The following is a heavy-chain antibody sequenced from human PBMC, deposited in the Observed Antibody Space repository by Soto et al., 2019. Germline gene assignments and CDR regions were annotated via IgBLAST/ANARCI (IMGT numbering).Heavy chain of an antibody. CDR2: ISSGSGSNI. D-gene: IGHD5-18*01. J-gene: IGHJ4*02. V-gene: IGHV3-11*01. Sequence: PGGSLRLSCAASGFTFSNYYMSWIRQAPGKGLQWVSYISSGSGSNIDYADSVEGRFTISRDNSKNSLHLQMNSLRAEDTAVYYCARVSTVYGYAYGNFDFWGRGTQVTVSS. CDR1: GFTFSNYY. CDR3: ARVSTVYGYAYGNFDF.